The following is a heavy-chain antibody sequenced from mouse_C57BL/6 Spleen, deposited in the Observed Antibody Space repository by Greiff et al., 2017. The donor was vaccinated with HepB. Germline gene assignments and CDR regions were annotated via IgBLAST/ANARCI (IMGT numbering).Heavy chain of an antibody. Sequence: QVQLKQPGAELVMPGASVKLSCKASGYTFTSYWMHWVKQRPGQGLEWIGEIDPSDSYTNYNQKFKGKSTLTVDKSSSTAYMQLSSLTSEDSAVYYCARPPDYDGYYFDYWGQGTTLTVSS. CDR1: GYTFTSYW. V-gene: IGHV1-69*01. J-gene: IGHJ2*01. CDR3: ARPPDYDGYYFDY. CDR2: IDPSDSYT. D-gene: IGHD2-4*01.